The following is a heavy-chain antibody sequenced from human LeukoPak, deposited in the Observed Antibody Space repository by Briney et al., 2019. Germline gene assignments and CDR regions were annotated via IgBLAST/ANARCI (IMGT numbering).Heavy chain of an antibody. CDR1: GFTFSSYE. J-gene: IGHJ3*02. CDR2: ISSSGSTI. D-gene: IGHD5-18*01. V-gene: IGHV3-48*03. Sequence: GGSLRLSCAASGFTFSSYEMNWVRQAPGKGLEWVSYISSSGSTIYYPDSVKGRFTISRDNAKNSLYLQMNSLRAEDTAIYYCARGRAMAVFDAFDIWGHGTMVTVSS. CDR3: ARGRAMAVFDAFDI.